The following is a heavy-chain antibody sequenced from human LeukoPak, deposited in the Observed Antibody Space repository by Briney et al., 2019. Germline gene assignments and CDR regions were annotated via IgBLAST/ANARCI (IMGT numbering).Heavy chain of an antibody. CDR3: AKDPRVIRQNMVRGVMRDY. Sequence: GGSLRLSCAASGFTFSSYAMSGVRHAPGKGLEWVSAISGSGGRTYYADSVKGRFPISRDNSKSTLYLQMNSLRAEDTAVYYCAKDPRVIRQNMVRGVMRDYWGQGTLVTVSS. D-gene: IGHD3-10*01. V-gene: IGHV3-23*01. CDR1: GFTFSSYA. J-gene: IGHJ4*02. CDR2: ISGSGGRT.